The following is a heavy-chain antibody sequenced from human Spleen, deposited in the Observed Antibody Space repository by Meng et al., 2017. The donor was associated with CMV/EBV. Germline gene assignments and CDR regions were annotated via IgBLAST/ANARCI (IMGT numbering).Heavy chain of an antibody. D-gene: IGHD2-15*01. V-gene: IGHV1-46*01. Sequence: LSCKASGYSFTSYYLHWVRQAPGQGLEWMGIINPGGGSTTYAQKFQGRVTMTSDTSTSTVYMELSRLRSEDTAVYYCARTDSLRDWGQGTLVTVSS. CDR2: INPGGGST. CDR3: ARTDSLRD. J-gene: IGHJ4*02. CDR1: GYSFTSYY.